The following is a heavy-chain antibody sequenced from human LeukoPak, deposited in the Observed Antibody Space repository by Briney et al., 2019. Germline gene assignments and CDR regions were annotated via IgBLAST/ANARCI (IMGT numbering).Heavy chain of an antibody. D-gene: IGHD3-10*01. CDR1: GGSFSGYY. Sequence: SETLSLTCAVYGGSFSGYYWSWVRQPAGKGLEWIGRIYTSGSTNYNPSLKSRVTMSVDTSKNQFSLKLSSVTAADTAVYYCARGDTMVRGYDYWGQGTLVTVSS. V-gene: IGHV4-59*10. CDR2: IYTSGST. CDR3: ARGDTMVRGYDY. J-gene: IGHJ4*02.